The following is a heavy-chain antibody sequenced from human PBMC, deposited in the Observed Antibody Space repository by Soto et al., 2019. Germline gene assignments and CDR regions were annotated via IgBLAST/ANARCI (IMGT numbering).Heavy chain of an antibody. Sequence: EVQLLESGGDLVQPWGPLRLSCAASGFTFTNYLMTWVRQAPGKGLEWVSSIDKSGGDTYYEDSVKGRFIISRDNSKYPLYLQMNGLRAEDTALYYCAKDTYSRSWYFWGQGTLVTVSS. CDR3: AKDTYSRSWYF. J-gene: IGHJ4*02. CDR1: GFTFTNYL. V-gene: IGHV3-23*05. CDR2: IDKSGGDT. D-gene: IGHD2-2*01.